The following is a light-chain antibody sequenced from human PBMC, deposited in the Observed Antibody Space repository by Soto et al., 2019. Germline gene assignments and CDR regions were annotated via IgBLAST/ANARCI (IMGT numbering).Light chain of an antibody. CDR2: DAS. CDR3: QLRSSWPPYT. J-gene: IGKJ2*01. CDR1: QSVGTY. Sequence: EIVLTQSPATLSLSPGEGASLSCRASQSVGTYMAWYQHKPGQAPRLLIYDASKRATGIPARFSGSGSGTNFTFTISSLVPAHFALYFCQLRSSWPPYTFAQGTKLGIK. V-gene: IGKV3-11*01.